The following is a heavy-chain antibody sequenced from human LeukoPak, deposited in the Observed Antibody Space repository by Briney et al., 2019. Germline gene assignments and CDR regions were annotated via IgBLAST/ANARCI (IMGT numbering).Heavy chain of an antibody. Sequence: PSQTLSLTCTVSGGSISSGGYYWSWIRQHPGKGLEWIGYIYYSGSTYYNPSLKSRVTISVDTSKNQFSLKLSSVTAADTAVYYCARSFSGYDYYFDYWGQGTLVTVS. CDR3: ARSFSGYDYYFDY. CDR2: IYYSGST. V-gene: IGHV4-31*03. CDR1: GGSISSGGYY. J-gene: IGHJ4*02. D-gene: IGHD5-12*01.